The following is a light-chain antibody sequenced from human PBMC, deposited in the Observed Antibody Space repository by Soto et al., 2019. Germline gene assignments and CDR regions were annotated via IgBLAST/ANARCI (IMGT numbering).Light chain of an antibody. CDR3: QQYGSSPPWT. Sequence: EIVLTQSPATLSLSPGERATLSCRASQSVSSSLGWYQQKPGQPPRLLIYDASSRATGIPARFSGSGSGTDFTLTISRLEPEDFAVYYCQQYGSSPPWTFGQGTKVDIK. CDR1: QSVSSS. CDR2: DAS. J-gene: IGKJ1*01. V-gene: IGKV3-20*01.